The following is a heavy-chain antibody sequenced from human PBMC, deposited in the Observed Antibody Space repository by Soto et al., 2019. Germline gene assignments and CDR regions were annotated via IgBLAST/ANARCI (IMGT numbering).Heavy chain of an antibody. J-gene: IGHJ4*02. CDR2: ISAYNGNT. CDR3: ASDPGFRSDY. CDR1: GYTFTSYG. D-gene: IGHD7-27*01. V-gene: IGHV1-18*01. Sequence: QVQLVQSGAEVKKPGASVKVSCKASGYTFTSYGISWVRQAPGQGLEWMGWISAYNGNTNYAQKLQGRVTMTTDTTTVTAYMELRSLKTDDTAVCYWASDPGFRSDYWGQGTLVTVSS.